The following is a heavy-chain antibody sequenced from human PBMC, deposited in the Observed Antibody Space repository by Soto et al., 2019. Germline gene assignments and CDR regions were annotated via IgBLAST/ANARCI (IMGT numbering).Heavy chain of an antibody. V-gene: IGHV3-33*01. Sequence: QVQLVESGGGVVQPGRSLRLSCAPSGFTFSSCGMHWARQAPGKGLEWVAVIWYDGSNKVYADSVKGRFTISRDNSKNTLYLQMNSLRAEDTAVYYCARDLSGDYGALDTWGQGTMVTVSS. CDR2: IWYDGSNK. CDR1: GFTFSSCG. J-gene: IGHJ3*02. D-gene: IGHD4-17*01. CDR3: ARDLSGDYGALDT.